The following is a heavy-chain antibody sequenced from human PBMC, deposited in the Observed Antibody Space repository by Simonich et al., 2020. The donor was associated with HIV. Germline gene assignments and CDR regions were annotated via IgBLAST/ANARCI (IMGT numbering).Heavy chain of an antibody. CDR1: GGSFSGYY. D-gene: IGHD4-17*01. CDR2: INHSGST. Sequence: QVQLQQWGAGLLKPSETLSLTCAVYGGSFSGYYWSWIRQPPGKGLEWIGEINHSGSTNYNPSLKSRVKISVDTSKNQFSLKLSSVTAADTAVYYCARRHPTTVTTPYFDYWGQGTLVTVSS. V-gene: IGHV4-34*01. J-gene: IGHJ4*02. CDR3: ARRHPTTVTTPYFDY.